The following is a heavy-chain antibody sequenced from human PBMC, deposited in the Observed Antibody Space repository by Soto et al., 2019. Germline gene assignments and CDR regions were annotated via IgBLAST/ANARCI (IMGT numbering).Heavy chain of an antibody. CDR3: ARVRYITIRGVTRPDI. CDR1: GGSISSGGYY. Sequence: SETLSLTCTVSGGSISSGGYYWSWIRQHPGKGLEWIGYIYYSGSTYYNPSLKSRVTISVDTSKNQFSLKLSSVTAADTVVYYCARVRYITIRGVTRPDIWGQGTMVTVSS. V-gene: IGHV4-31*03. D-gene: IGHD3-10*01. J-gene: IGHJ3*02. CDR2: IYYSGST.